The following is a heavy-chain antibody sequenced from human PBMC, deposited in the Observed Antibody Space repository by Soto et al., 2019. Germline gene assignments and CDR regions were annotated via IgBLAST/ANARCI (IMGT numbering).Heavy chain of an antibody. D-gene: IGHD6-19*01. J-gene: IGHJ6*02. CDR3: ARVQSSSGWAYYYYGMDV. CDR1: GFTFSSYA. CDR2: ISGSGGST. V-gene: IGHV3-23*01. Sequence: GGSLRLSCASSGFTFSSYAMSWVRQAPGKGLEWVSAISGSGGSTYYADSVKGRFTISRDTSKITVYLQMNSLRAEDTAVYYCARVQSSSGWAYYYYGMDVWGQGTTVTVSS.